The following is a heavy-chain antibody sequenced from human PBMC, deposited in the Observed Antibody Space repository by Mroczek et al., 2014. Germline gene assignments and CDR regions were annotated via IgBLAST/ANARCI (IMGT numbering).Heavy chain of an antibody. CDR1: GFTVSSNY. CDR2: IYSGGST. D-gene: IGHD3-22*01. Sequence: VQLVQSGGGLIQPGGSLRLSCAASGFTVSSNYMSWVRQAPGKGLEWVSVIYSGGSTYYADSVKGRFTISRDNSKNTLYLQMNSLRAEDTAVYYCASANYDSSGYYDYWGQGTLVTVSS. CDR3: ASANYDSSGYYDY. J-gene: IGHJ4*02. V-gene: IGHV3-53*01.